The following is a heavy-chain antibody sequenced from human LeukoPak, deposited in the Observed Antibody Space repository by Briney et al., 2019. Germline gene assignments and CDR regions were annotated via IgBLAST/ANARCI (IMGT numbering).Heavy chain of an antibody. D-gene: IGHD2-2*01. V-gene: IGHV1-46*01. CDR1: GYTFTSYY. CDR2: INPSGGST. J-gene: IGHJ4*02. Sequence: GASVKVSCKASGYTFTSYYMHWVRQAPGQGLEWMGIINPSGGSTSYAQKFQGRVTMTRNTSTSTVYMELSSLRSEDTAVYYCARWGSSVVPAAIFYFDYWGQGTLVTVSS. CDR3: ARWGSSVVPAAIFYFDY.